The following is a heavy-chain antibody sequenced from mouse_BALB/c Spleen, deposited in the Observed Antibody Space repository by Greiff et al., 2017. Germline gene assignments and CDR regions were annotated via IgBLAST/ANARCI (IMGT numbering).Heavy chain of an antibody. V-gene: IGHV5-17*02. J-gene: IGHJ4*01. CDR1: GFTFSSFG. Sequence: EVHLVESGGGLVQPGGSRKLSCAASGFTFSSFGMHWVRQAPEKGLEWVAYISSGSSTIYYADTVKGRFTISRDNPKNTLFLQMTSLRSEDTAMYYCARLRYGNYDYAMDYWGQGTSVTVSS. CDR2: ISSGSSTI. CDR3: ARLRYGNYDYAMDY. D-gene: IGHD2-10*02.